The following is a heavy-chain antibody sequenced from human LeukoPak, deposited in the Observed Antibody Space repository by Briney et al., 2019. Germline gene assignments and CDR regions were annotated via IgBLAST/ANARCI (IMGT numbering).Heavy chain of an antibody. V-gene: IGHV4-34*01. CDR1: GGSFSGYY. Sequence: SETLSLTCAVYGGSFSGYYWSWIRQPPGKGLEWIGEVNHSGSTNYNPSLKSRVTISVDTSKNQFSLKLSSVTAADTAVYYCARRPGTILDSWGQGTLVTVSS. D-gene: IGHD3-3*01. CDR2: VNHSGST. J-gene: IGHJ4*02. CDR3: ARRPGTILDS.